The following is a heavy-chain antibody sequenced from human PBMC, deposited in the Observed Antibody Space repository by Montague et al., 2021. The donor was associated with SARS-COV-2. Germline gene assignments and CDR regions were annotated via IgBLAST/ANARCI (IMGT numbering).Heavy chain of an antibody. CDR1: GFSLSTSGMC. D-gene: IGHD6-13*01. V-gene: IGHV2-70*01. CDR3: ARIDSSSWPNFDY. CDR2: IDWGDDK. Sequence: PALVKPTQTLTLTCTFSGFSLSTSGMCVSWIRQPPGKALEWLALIDWGDDKYYSTSLKTRLTISKDTSKNQVVLTMTNVDPVDTATYYCARIDSSSWPNFDYWGQGTLVTVSS. J-gene: IGHJ4*02.